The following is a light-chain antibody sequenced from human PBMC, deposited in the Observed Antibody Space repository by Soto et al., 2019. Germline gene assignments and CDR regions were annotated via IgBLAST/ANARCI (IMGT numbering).Light chain of an antibody. J-gene: IGLJ2*01. V-gene: IGLV1-44*01. CDR2: GNN. CDR3: AAWDDNLNVV. Sequence: QSVLTQPPSASGTPGQRVTISCSGSSSNIGSRTVNWYQQLPGTAPKLLIYGNNQRPSGVPDRFSGSKSGASASLAISGLQSEDEADYYCAAWDDNLNVVFGGGTKLTVL. CDR1: SSNIGSRT.